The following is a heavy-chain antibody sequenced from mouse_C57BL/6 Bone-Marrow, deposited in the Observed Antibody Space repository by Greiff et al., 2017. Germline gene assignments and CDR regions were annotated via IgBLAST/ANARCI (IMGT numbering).Heavy chain of an antibody. V-gene: IGHV1-64*01. CDR1: GYTFTSYW. CDR3: ARRSYYSNYDWFAY. D-gene: IGHD2-5*01. Sequence: QVQLQQPGAELVKPGASVKLSCKASGYTFTSYWMHWVKQRPGQGLEWIGMIHPNSGSTNYNEKFKSKATLTVAKSSSTAYMQLSSLTSEDSAVYYCARRSYYSNYDWFAYWGQGTLVTVSA. CDR2: IHPNSGST. J-gene: IGHJ3*01.